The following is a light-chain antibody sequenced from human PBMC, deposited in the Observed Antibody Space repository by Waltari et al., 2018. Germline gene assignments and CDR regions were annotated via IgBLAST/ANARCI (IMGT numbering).Light chain of an antibody. V-gene: IGLV2-23*02. CDR1: PIGSPGL. CDR2: EVD. Sequence: QSVLTQPASVPGSPGQSITLTCIGIPIGSPGLVCWFQQYPGGAPKLLIFEVDERPPGISHRFTGSKSGNTASLTISGLQTEDEADYFCSAYANATTVFGGGTKVTVL. CDR3: SAYANATTV. J-gene: IGLJ2*01.